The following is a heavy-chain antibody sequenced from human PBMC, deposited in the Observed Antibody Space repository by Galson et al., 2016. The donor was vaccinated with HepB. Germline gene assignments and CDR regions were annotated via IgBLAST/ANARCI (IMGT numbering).Heavy chain of an antibody. D-gene: IGHD2/OR15-2a*01. CDR2: SRDKAHRYTT. V-gene: IGHV3-72*01. Sequence: SLRLSCAASGFTFSYHYIDWVRQAPGKGLEWVGRSRDKAHRYTTEFAASVKGRFAISRDESGNSLYLQMNSLQSEDTAVYFCARDFYDGSCHYLDYWGRGTLVTVSS. J-gene: IGHJ4*02. CDR3: ARDFYDGSCHYLDY. CDR1: GFTFSYHY.